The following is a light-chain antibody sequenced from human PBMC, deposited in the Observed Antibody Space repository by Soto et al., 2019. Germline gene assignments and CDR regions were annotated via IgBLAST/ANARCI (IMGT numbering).Light chain of an antibody. J-gene: IGKJ1*01. CDR1: QSMSTW. CDR3: QQYNTFPRT. V-gene: IGKV1-5*01. CDR2: DTS. Sequence: DIQMTQSPSTLSASVGDRVTITCRASQSMSTWLAWYQQKPGKAPRLLIYDTSSLESGVPARFSGGGSGTEFTLTISSLQPDDFATYYCQQYNTFPRTFGQGTKVDIK.